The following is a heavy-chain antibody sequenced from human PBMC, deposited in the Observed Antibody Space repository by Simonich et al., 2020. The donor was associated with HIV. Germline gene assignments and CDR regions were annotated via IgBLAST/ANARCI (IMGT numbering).Heavy chain of an antibody. Sequence: QVQLQESGPGLVKPSETLSLTCTVSGGSISSYYWSWIRQPPGKGLEWIGYIYYSGSTNYNPSLKSRVTISVDTSKNQFSLKLSSVTAADTAVYYCARLTGTTPGGVDYWGQGTLVTVSS. V-gene: IGHV4-59*08. CDR2: IYYSGST. CDR1: GGSISSYY. J-gene: IGHJ4*02. D-gene: IGHD1-20*01. CDR3: ARLTGTTPGGVDY.